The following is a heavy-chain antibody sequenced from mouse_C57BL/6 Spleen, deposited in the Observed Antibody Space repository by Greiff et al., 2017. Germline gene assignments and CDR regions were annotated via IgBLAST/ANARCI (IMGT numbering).Heavy chain of an antibody. J-gene: IGHJ4*01. D-gene: IGHD3-1*01. CDR2: IYPGDGDT. CDR3: QLGYAMDD. CDR1: GYAFSSSW. Sequence: VQLQQSGPELVKPGASVKISCKASGYAFSSSWMNWVKQRPGKGLEWIGRIYPGDGDTNYNGKFKGKATLTADKSSSTAYMQLSSLTAEDSAVYFCQLGYAMDDWGQGTSVTVSS. V-gene: IGHV1-82*01.